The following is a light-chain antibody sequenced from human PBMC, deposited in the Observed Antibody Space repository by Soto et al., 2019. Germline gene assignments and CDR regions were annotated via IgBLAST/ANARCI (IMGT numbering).Light chain of an antibody. V-gene: IGKV3-20*01. Sequence: EIVLTQSPGTLSLSPGERATLSCRASQSVSSSFLAGYQQKPGQAPRLLIYGASSRATGIPDRFSGSGSATDFTLTISRLEPEDVAVDYRQQYDNSPRTFRQGTKVEIK. CDR2: GAS. CDR1: QSVSSSF. J-gene: IGKJ1*01. CDR3: QQYDNSPRT.